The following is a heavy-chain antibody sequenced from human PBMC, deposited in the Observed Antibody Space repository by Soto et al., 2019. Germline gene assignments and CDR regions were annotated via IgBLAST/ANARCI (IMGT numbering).Heavy chain of an antibody. D-gene: IGHD3-10*01. V-gene: IGHV3-9*01. CDR1: GFTFDDYA. CDR3: AKAGRGFQYYMDV. J-gene: IGHJ6*03. CDR2: ISWNSGSI. Sequence: GGSLRLSCAASGFTFDDYAMHWVRQAPGKGLEWVSGISWNSGSIGYADSVKGRFTISRDNAKNSLYLQMNSLGDEDTALYYCAKAGRGFQYYMDVWGKGTTVTVSS.